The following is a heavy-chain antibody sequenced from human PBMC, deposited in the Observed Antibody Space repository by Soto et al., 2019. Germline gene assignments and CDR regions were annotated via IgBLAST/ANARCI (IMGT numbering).Heavy chain of an antibody. Sequence: QVQLVESGGGVVQPGRSLRLSCAASGFTFSSYAMHWVRQAPGKGLEWVAVISYDGSNKYYADSVKGRFTISRDNSKNTLYLQMNSLRAEVTAVYYCARDPTEYSSSWYFGYWGQGTLVTVSS. V-gene: IGHV3-30-3*01. J-gene: IGHJ4*02. CDR1: GFTFSSYA. D-gene: IGHD6-13*01. CDR3: ARDPTEYSSSWYFGY. CDR2: ISYDGSNK.